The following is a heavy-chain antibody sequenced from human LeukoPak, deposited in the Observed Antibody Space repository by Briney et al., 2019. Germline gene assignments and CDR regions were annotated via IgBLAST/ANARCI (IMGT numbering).Heavy chain of an antibody. CDR3: AKDGDTALVTGYFDL. D-gene: IGHD5-18*01. CDR1: GGTFGSYV. V-gene: IGHV1-69*13. Sequence: SVKVSCKASGGTFGSYVISWVRQAPGQGLEWMGGIIPIFGTAHYAQKFQGRLTITADESTSTVYMEMSSLRSEDTAMYYCAKDGDTALVTGYFDLWGRGTLVIVSA. CDR2: IIPIFGTA. J-gene: IGHJ2*01.